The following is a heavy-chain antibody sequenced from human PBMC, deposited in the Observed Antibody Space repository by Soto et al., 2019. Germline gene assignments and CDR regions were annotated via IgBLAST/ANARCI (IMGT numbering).Heavy chain of an antibody. CDR1: GYTFTSYG. J-gene: IGHJ5*02. D-gene: IGHD2-2*01. V-gene: IGHV1-18*01. Sequence: QVQLVQSGAEVKKPGASVKVSCKASGYTFTSYGISWVRQAPGQGLEWMGWISAYNGNTNYAQKLQGRVTMTTDTSTSTAYMELRSLRSDDTAVYSCARLSVVVPAAMRGFDPWGQGTLVTVSS. CDR2: ISAYNGNT. CDR3: ARLSVVVPAAMRGFDP.